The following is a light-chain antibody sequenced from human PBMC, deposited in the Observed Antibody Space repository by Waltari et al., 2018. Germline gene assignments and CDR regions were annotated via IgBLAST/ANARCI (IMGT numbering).Light chain of an antibody. J-gene: IGLJ3*02. V-gene: IGLV1-47*01. CDR2: RND. CDR1: SPNIGTNY. Sequence: QSVLTQPPSVSGTPGPGVTISCSGSSPNIGTNYVYWYQQLPRTAPNLLIFRNDQRPSGVPDRFSASKSGTSASLAISGLRSEDEADYYCAAWDDGLSGPVFGGGTKLTVL. CDR3: AAWDDGLSGPV.